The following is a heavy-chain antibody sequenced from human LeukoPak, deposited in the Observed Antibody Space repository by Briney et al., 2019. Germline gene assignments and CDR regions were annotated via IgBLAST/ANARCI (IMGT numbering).Heavy chain of an antibody. CDR2: IIPILGIA. D-gene: IGHD1-26*01. J-gene: IGHJ5*02. Sequence: SVKVSCKASGGTFTSYAISWVRQAPGQGLEWMGRIIPILGIANYAQKFQGRVTITADKSTSTAYMELSSLRSEDTAVYYCARVSSGSANWFDPWGQGTPVTASS. V-gene: IGHV1-69*04. CDR3: ARVSSGSANWFDP. CDR1: GGTFTSYA.